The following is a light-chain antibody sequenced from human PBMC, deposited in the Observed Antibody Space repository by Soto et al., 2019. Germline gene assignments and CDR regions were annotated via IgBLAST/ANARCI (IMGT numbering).Light chain of an antibody. CDR3: QQRNVWPPIT. CDR1: QSVGKY. V-gene: IGKV3-11*01. CDR2: DAS. J-gene: IGKJ5*01. Sequence: EIVMTQSPATLSLSPVERATLSCRASQSVGKYLVWYQQKPGQAPRLLIYDASNRANGVPARFGGSGSGTDFTLTINSLEPEDFAVYYCQQRNVWPPITFGQGTRLEIK.